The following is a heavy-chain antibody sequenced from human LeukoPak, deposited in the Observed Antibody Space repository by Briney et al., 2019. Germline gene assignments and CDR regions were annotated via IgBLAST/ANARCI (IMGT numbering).Heavy chain of an antibody. J-gene: IGHJ4*02. V-gene: IGHV3-21*04. CDR2: ISSSSSYI. Sequence: YPGGSLRLSCAASGFTFSSYSMSWVRQAPGKGLEWVSSISSSSSYIYYADSVKGRFTISRDNAKNTLYLQMNSLRAEDTAVYYCAKDGIYKVAYWGQGTLVTVSS. CDR3: AKDGIYKVAY. D-gene: IGHD1-14*01. CDR1: GFTFSSYS.